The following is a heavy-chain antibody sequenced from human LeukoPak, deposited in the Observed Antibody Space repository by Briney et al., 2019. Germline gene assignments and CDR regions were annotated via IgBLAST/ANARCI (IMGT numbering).Heavy chain of an antibody. D-gene: IGHD3-22*01. Sequence: MSSETLSLTCTVSGGSISSSNYFWGWIRQPPGKGLEWIGSIYYSGSTYYSPSLKSRVTISVDTSKNQFSLKLSSVTAADTAVYYCASLPHYYDGGWFDPWGQGTLVTVSS. CDR1: GGSISSSNYF. V-gene: IGHV4-39*01. J-gene: IGHJ5*02. CDR3: ASLPHYYDGGWFDP. CDR2: IYYSGST.